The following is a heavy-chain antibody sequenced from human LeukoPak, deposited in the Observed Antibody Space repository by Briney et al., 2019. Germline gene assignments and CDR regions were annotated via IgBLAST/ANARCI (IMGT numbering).Heavy chain of an antibody. CDR2: ISAYNGDT. V-gene: IGHV1-18*01. J-gene: IGHJ3*02. Sequence: ASVKVSCKASGYTFTSYGISWVRQAPGQGLEWMGWISAYNGDTNYAQKLQGRVTMTTDTSTSTAYMELRSLRSDDTAVYYCATARRVITFGGVIAPDAFDIWGQGTMVTVSS. CDR1: GYTFTSYG. CDR3: ATARRVITFGGVIAPDAFDI. D-gene: IGHD3-16*02.